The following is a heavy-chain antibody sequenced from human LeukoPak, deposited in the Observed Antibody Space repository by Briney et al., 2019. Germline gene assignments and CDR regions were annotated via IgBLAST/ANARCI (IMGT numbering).Heavy chain of an antibody. CDR1: GYTFTSYD. Sequence: ASVKVSCKASGYTFTSYDINWVRQATGQGLGWMGWMNPNSGNTGYAQKFQGRVTMTRNTSISTAYMELSSLRSEDTAVYYCLTGGYGGRYYCYMDVWGKGTTVTVSS. CDR3: LTGGYGGRYYCYMDV. CDR2: MNPNSGNT. D-gene: IGHD5-12*01. V-gene: IGHV1-8*01. J-gene: IGHJ6*03.